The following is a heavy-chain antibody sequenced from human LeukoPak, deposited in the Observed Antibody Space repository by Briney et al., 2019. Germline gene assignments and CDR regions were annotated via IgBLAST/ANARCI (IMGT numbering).Heavy chain of an antibody. J-gene: IGHJ3*02. CDR3: AKDTRGYSYGHDAFDI. V-gene: IGHV3-33*06. CDR2: IWYDGSNK. D-gene: IGHD5-18*01. CDR1: GFTFSSYG. Sequence: PGGSLRLSCAASGFTFSSYGMHWVRQAPGKGLEWVAVIWYDGSNKYYADSVKGRFTISRDNSKNTLYLQMNSLRAEDTAVYYCAKDTRGYSYGHDAFDIWGQGTMVTVSS.